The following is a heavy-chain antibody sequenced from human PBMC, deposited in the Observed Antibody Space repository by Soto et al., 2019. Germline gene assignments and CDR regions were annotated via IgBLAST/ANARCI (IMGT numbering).Heavy chain of an antibody. CDR2: MNPNSGNT. Sequence: ASVKVSCKASGYTFTSYDINWGRQATGQGLEWMGWMNPNSGNTGYAQKFQGRVTMTRNTSISTAYMELSSLRSEDTAVYYCAREVALGGAARDKPYYYYGMDVWGQGTTVTVSS. V-gene: IGHV1-8*01. J-gene: IGHJ6*02. CDR1: GYTFTSYD. D-gene: IGHD6-6*01. CDR3: AREVALGGAARDKPYYYYGMDV.